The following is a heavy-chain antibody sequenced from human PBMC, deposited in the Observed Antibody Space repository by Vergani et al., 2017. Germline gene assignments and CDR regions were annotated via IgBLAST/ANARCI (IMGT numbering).Heavy chain of an antibody. J-gene: IGHJ4*02. D-gene: IGHD4-23*01. CDR2: IYYSGST. CDR3: ARIYGGNLFDY. Sequence: QVQLQESGPGLVKPSETLSLTCTVSGYSISSGYYWSWIRQPPGKGLEWIGYIYYSGSTYYNPSLKSRVTLSVDTSKNQFSRKLSSVTAADTAVYYCARIYGGNLFDYWGQGTLVTVSS. V-gene: IGHV4-30-4*01. CDR1: GYSISSGYY.